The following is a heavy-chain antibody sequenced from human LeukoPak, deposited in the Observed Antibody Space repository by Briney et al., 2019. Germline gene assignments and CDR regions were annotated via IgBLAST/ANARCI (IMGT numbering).Heavy chain of an antibody. V-gene: IGHV3-21*01. D-gene: IGHD2-8*01. J-gene: IGHJ4*02. CDR1: GFTFSTYS. CDR3: ARGQRSYFSFDY. CDR2: ISGSSSDV. Sequence: PGRSLRLSCAASGFTFSTYSMNWVRQAPGKGLEWVSSISGSSSDVYYADSVKGRFTISRDNSKNSLYLQMNSLRAEDTAVYYCARGQRSYFSFDYWGQGSLVTASS.